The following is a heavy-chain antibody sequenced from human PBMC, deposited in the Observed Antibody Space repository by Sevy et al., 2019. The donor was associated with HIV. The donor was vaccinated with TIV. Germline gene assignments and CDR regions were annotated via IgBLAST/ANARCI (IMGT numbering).Heavy chain of an antibody. CDR1: GYSISSGYY. Sequence: SETLSLTCTVSGYSISSGYYWGWIRQSPGKRLEGIGSINHGGTTYYNPSLKSRVTISVDMSKNQFSLKLSLVTAAETSVYYCARDIGVRGIFEYCGQGTLVTVSS. CDR2: INHGGTT. CDR3: ARDIGVRGIFEY. J-gene: IGHJ4*02. D-gene: IGHD3-10*01. V-gene: IGHV4-38-2*02.